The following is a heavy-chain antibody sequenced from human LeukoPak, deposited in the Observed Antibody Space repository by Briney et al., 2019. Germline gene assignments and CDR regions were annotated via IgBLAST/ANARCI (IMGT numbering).Heavy chain of an antibody. V-gene: IGHV3-23*01. CDR3: AKVTYYYDSSGYYGY. CDR1: QFIFSTYA. D-gene: IGHD3-22*01. CDR2: ISGSGGST. J-gene: IGHJ4*02. Sequence: GGSLRLSCAASQFIFSTYAMSWVRQAPGKGLEWVSAISGSGGSTYYADSVKGRFTISRDNSKNTLYLQMNSLRAEDTAVYYCAKVTYYYDSSGYYGYWGQGTLVTVSS.